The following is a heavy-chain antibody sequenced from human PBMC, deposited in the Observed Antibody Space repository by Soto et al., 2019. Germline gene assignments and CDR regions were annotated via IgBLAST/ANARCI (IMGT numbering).Heavy chain of an antibody. J-gene: IGHJ4*02. CDR2: INPNGGST. V-gene: IGHV1-46*01. CDR3: ARGLAAGDY. CDR1: GYTFTNYY. Sequence: QVQLVQSGAEVKNPGASVKVSCKASGYTFTNYYIHWVRQAPGQGLEWMAIINPNGGSTNYAQKFQGRVTLARDTVTSTVYMELSSLRSEDTAMYYCARGLAAGDYWGQGTLVTVSS. D-gene: IGHD6-13*01.